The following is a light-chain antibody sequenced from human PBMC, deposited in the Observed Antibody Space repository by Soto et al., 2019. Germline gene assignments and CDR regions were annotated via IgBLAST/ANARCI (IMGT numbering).Light chain of an antibody. CDR2: AAS. CDR1: RGISNY. CDR3: QQYNSYPRT. V-gene: IGKV1-16*01. Sequence: DIQMTQSPASLSASVGDRVTITCRASRGISNYLAWFQQKPGKAPESLIYAASSLQSGVPSRFSVSGSGTDFTLTISSLQPEDFATYYCQQYNSYPRTFGGGTRVEIK. J-gene: IGKJ4*01.